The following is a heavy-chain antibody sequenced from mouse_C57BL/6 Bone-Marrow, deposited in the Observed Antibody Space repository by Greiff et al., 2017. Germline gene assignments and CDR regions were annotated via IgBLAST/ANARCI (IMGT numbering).Heavy chain of an antibody. CDR2: IYPRSGNT. V-gene: IGHV1-81*01. J-gene: IGHJ3*01. CDR3: ARSGDYDVGFAY. D-gene: IGHD2-4*01. CDR1: GYTFTSYG. Sequence: QVQLQQPGAELVMPGASVKLSCKASGYTFTSYGISWVKQRTGQGLEWIGEIYPRSGNTYYNEKFKGKATLTADKSSSTAYMELRSLTSEDSAVYFCARSGDYDVGFAYWGQGTLVTVSA.